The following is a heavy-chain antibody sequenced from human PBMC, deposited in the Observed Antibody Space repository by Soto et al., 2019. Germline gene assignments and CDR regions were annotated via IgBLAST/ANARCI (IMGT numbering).Heavy chain of an antibody. D-gene: IGHD7-27*01. CDR3: TRESAPWGFEH. Sequence: QVQLVQSGSEVRKPGASVKISCEASGNSFTTSAIHWVRQAPGQRPEWMGWINAGNGYIKYSQTFQGRVTITRDTSASTVYMELSILKYEDTGIYYCTRESAPWGFEHWGQGTRVTVSS. J-gene: IGHJ4*02. V-gene: IGHV1-3*01. CDR2: INAGNGYI. CDR1: GNSFTTSA.